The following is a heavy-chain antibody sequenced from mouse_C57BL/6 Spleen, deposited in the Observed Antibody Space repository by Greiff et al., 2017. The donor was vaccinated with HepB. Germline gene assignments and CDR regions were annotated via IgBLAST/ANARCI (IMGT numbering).Heavy chain of an antibody. D-gene: IGHD1-1*01. J-gene: IGHJ3*01. CDR3: SAYYYGSEAWFAY. CDR2: ISSGSSTI. V-gene: IGHV5-17*01. CDR1: GFTFSDYG. Sequence: DVHLVESGGGLVKPGGSLKLSCAASGFTFSDYGMHWVRQAPEKGLEWVAYISSGSSTIYYADTVKGRFTISRDNAKNTLFLQMTSLRSEDTAMYYCSAYYYGSEAWFAYWGQGTLVTVSA.